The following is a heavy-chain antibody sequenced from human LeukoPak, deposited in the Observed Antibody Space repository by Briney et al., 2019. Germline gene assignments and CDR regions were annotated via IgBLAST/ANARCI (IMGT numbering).Heavy chain of an antibody. CDR2: IYTSGST. CDR1: GGSISSSSYC. D-gene: IGHD3-16*01. V-gene: IGHV4-61*02. Sequence: SETLSLTCTVSGGSISSSSYCWSWIRQPAGKGLEWIGRIYTSGSTNYNPSLKSRVTMSVDTSKNQFSLKLSSVTAADTAVYYCASSRIMITFDRYWGQGTLVTVSS. J-gene: IGHJ4*02. CDR3: ASSRIMITFDRY.